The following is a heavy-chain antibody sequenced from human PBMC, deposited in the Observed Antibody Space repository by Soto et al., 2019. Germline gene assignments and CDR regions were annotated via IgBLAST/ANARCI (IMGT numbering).Heavy chain of an antibody. CDR3: ARGWPAVYYYYGMDV. CDR2: IYYSGST. V-gene: IGHV4-30-4*01. Sequence: PSETLSLTCTVSGGSINSGDYYWVWVRQPPGKGLEWIGYIYYSGSTYYNASLKSRVTISIDTSKNQFSLKLSSVTAADTAVYYCARGWPAVYYYYGMDVWGQGTTVT. D-gene: IGHD2-15*01. CDR1: GGSINSGDYY. J-gene: IGHJ6*01.